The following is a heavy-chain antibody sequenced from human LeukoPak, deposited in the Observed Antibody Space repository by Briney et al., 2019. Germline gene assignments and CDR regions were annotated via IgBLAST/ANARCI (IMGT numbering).Heavy chain of an antibody. CDR2: IIPIFGTA. D-gene: IGHD5-18*01. V-gene: IGHV1-69*13. CDR3: ARRGYSYGLVGYWFDP. Sequence: SVKVSCKASGGTFSSYAISWVRQAPGQGLEWMGGIIPIFGTANYAQKFQGRVTITADESTSTAYMELGSLRSEDTAVYYCARRGYSYGLVGYWFDPWGQGTLVTVSS. CDR1: GGTFSSYA. J-gene: IGHJ5*02.